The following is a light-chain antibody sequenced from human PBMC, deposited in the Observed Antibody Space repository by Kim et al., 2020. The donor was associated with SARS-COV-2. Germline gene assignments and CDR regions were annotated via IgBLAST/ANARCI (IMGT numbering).Light chain of an antibody. CDR2: QDS. CDR3: QAWDSSTVV. Sequence: SYELTQPPSVSVSPGQTASITCSGDKLGDKYACWYQKKPGQSLVLVIYQDSKRPAGLPERFSGSNSGNTASLTISGTQAMDEADYYCQAWDSSTVVFGGGTQLTVL. J-gene: IGLJ2*01. V-gene: IGLV3-1*01. CDR1: KLGDKY.